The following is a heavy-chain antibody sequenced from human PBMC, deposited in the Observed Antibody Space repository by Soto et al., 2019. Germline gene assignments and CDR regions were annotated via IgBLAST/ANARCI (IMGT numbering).Heavy chain of an antibody. CDR1: GFTFSSYE. D-gene: IGHD5-18*01. Sequence: EVQLVESGGGLVQPGGSLRLSCAASGFTFSSYEMNWVRQAPGKGLEWVSYISSSGSTIYYADSVKGRFTISRDNAKNSLYLQMNSLRAEDTAVYYCARDGGDGYSPPPPVWGQGTLVTVSS. CDR3: ARDGGDGYSPPPPV. V-gene: IGHV3-48*03. CDR2: ISSSGSTI. J-gene: IGHJ4*02.